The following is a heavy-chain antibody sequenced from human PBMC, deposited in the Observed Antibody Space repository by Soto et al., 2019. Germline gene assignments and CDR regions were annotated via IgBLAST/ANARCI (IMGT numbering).Heavy chain of an antibody. J-gene: IGHJ4*02. CDR3: ARDRGDGYKVGY. D-gene: IGHD5-12*01. Sequence: SVKVSCKACLCIFSSYPISWVRQSPGQGLEWMLEIIPIFSTANYAQKFQGRVTSTADKSTSTANMELSSLRTEDTAVYYCARDRGDGYKVGYWGQGTLVTVSS. V-gene: IGHV1-69*06. CDR1: LCIFSSYP. CDR2: IIPIFSTA.